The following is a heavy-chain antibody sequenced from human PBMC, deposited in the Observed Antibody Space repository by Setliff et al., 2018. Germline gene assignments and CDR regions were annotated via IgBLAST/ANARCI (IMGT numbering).Heavy chain of an antibody. V-gene: IGHV1-8*01. D-gene: IGHD6-19*01. J-gene: IGHJ4*02. CDR3: ARGGYSSRWYDHGRGLDY. Sequence: GASVKVSCKASGATFSSHGISWVRQAPGQGLEWMGWINPDSGDTHSAQKFQGRVTMTRDTSINTAYMELGSLRPEDSALYSCARGGYSSRWYDHGRGLDYWGQGTLVTVSS. CDR2: INPDSGDT. CDR1: GATFSSHG.